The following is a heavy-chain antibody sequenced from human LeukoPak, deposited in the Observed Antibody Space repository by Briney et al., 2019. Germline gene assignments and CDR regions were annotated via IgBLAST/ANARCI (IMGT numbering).Heavy chain of an antibody. CDR2: INQGGSDK. J-gene: IGHJ4*02. Sequence: QPGGSLRLSCAASGFTFSSYWMSWVRQAPGKGLEWVANINQGGSDKYYVDSVKGRFTISRDNANNLLYLQMNSLRGEDTAVYYCTRDRSRAEDDWGQGTLVTVSS. D-gene: IGHD1-14*01. CDR1: GFTFSSYW. V-gene: IGHV3-7*01. CDR3: TRDRSRAEDD.